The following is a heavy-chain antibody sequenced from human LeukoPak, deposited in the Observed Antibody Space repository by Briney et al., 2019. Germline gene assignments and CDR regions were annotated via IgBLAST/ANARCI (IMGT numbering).Heavy chain of an antibody. CDR1: GFTFSSYA. D-gene: IGHD6-13*01. J-gene: IGHJ4*02. Sequence: GGSLRLSCAASGFTFSSYAMSWVRQAPGKGLEWVSVIYSGGSTYYADSVKGRFTISRDNSKNTLYLQMNSLRAEDTAVYYCARIGGAAAGTDYFDYWGQGTLVTVSS. CDR2: IYSGGST. V-gene: IGHV3-66*01. CDR3: ARIGGAAAGTDYFDY.